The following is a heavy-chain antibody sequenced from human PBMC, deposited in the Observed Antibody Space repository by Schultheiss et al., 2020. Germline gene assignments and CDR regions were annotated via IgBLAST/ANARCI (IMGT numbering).Heavy chain of an antibody. D-gene: IGHD3-3*01. CDR2: IKSKTDGGTT. CDR1: GFTFRNAW. Sequence: SCAASGFTFRNAWMSWVRQAPGKGLEWVGRIKSKTDGGTTDYAAPVKGRFTISRDISKNTLSLQMNSLRAEDTAVYYCAKLTTVENYWGQGTLVTVSS. J-gene: IGHJ4*02. V-gene: IGHV3-15*01. CDR3: AKLTTVENY.